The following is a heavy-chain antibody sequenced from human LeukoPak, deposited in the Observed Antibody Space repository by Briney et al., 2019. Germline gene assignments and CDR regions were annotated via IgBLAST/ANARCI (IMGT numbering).Heavy chain of an antibody. CDR3: ARTKGYCSGGSCPGRAFDI. CDR1: GSTFSDYH. D-gene: IGHD2-15*01. Sequence: ASVKVSCKASGSTFSDYHINWVRQASGQGPEWMGWINPKSGDAKYGQAFQGRVTMTRDTSISTAYMELNRLRFDDTAMYYCARTKGYCSGGSCPGRAFDIWGQGTMVTVSS. CDR2: INPKSGDA. J-gene: IGHJ3*02. V-gene: IGHV1-2*02.